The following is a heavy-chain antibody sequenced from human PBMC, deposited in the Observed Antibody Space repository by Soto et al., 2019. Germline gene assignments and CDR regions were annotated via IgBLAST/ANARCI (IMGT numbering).Heavy chain of an antibody. CDR2: IAYDGGNK. CDR1: GFTFSSYG. V-gene: IGHV3-30*18. D-gene: IGHD2-15*01. CDR3: AKTLGYCSSSSCSREFYYYYGMDV. Sequence: ESVGGVVQPGRSLRLSCAASGFTFSSYGIHWVRQAPGKGLEWVAVIAYDGGNKYYADSVKGRFTISRDNPKNTLYLQMNSLRADDTAVYYCAKTLGYCSSSSCSREFYYYYGMDVWGQGTTVTVSS. J-gene: IGHJ6*02.